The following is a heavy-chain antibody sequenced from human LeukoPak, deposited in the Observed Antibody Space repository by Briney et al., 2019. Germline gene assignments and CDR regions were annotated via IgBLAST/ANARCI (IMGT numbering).Heavy chain of an antibody. D-gene: IGHD1-26*01. CDR3: ARAYSGISAFDY. CDR1: SGSISRYY. V-gene: IGHV4-59*08. CDR2: IYYSGST. Sequence: SETLSLTCTISSGSISRYYWSWIRQPPGKGLEWIGYIYYSGSTNYNPSFKSRVTISVDTSKNQFSLKLSSVTAADTAVYYCARAYSGISAFDYWGQGTLVTVSS. J-gene: IGHJ4*02.